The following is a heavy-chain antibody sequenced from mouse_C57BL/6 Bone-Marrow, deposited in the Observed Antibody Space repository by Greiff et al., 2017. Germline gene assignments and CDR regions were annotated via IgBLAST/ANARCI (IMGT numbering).Heavy chain of an antibody. Sequence: VQLQQSGAELARPGASVKMSCKASGYTFTSYTMHWVKQRPGQGLEWIGYINPSSGYTKYNQKFKDKATLTADKSSSTAYMQLSSLTSEDSAVYYCARDYYGSSYVPYFDVWGTGTTVTVSS. CDR2: INPSSGYT. V-gene: IGHV1-4*01. CDR1: GYTFTSYT. CDR3: ARDYYGSSYVPYFDV. J-gene: IGHJ1*03. D-gene: IGHD1-1*01.